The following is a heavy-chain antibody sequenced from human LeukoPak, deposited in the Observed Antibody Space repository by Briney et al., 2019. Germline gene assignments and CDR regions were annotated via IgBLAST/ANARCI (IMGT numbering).Heavy chain of an antibody. V-gene: IGHV1-69*04. CDR2: IIPILGIA. Sequence: SVKVSCKASGGTFSSYAISWVRQAPGQGLEWMGRIIPILGIANYAQKFQGRVTITADKSTSTAYMELSSLRSEGTAVYYCAKDYYDSSGYYSPLGYWGQGTLVTVSS. J-gene: IGHJ4*02. CDR3: AKDYYDSSGYYSPLGY. D-gene: IGHD3-22*01. CDR1: GGTFSSYA.